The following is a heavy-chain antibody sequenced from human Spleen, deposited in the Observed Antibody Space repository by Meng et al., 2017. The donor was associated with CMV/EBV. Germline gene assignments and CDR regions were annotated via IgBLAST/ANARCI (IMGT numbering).Heavy chain of an antibody. V-gene: IGHV3-30*02. CDR1: GFTFSTCG. D-gene: IGHD2-2*01. J-gene: IGHJ4*02. CDR3: AKDRVPAAIVTVIGY. Sequence: GESLKISCAASGFTFSTCGMHWVRQAPGKGLEWVAFIRYDGSNEYYPDSVRGRFTISRDNSKNTLYLQMNSLRAEDTAVYYCAKDRVPAAIVTVIGYWGQGTLVTVSS. CDR2: IRYDGSNE.